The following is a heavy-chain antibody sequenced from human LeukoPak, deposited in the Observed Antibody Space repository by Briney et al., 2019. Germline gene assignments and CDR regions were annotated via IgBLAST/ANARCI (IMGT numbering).Heavy chain of an antibody. Sequence: GGSLRLSCAASGFTFSSYSRNWVRQAPGKGLEWVSSISSSSSYIYYADSVKGRFTISRDNATNSLYLQMNSLRAEDTAVYYCISGYCGGDCYSDYWGQGTLVTVSS. CDR1: GFTFSSYS. V-gene: IGHV3-21*01. CDR3: ISGYCGGDCYSDY. J-gene: IGHJ4*02. D-gene: IGHD2-21*02. CDR2: ISSSSSYI.